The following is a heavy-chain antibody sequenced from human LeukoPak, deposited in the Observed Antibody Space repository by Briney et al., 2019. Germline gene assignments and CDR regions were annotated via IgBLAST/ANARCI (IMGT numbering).Heavy chain of an antibody. CDR1: GFTFSGHG. D-gene: IGHD3-22*01. J-gene: IGHJ4*02. CDR2: IGYDGRIA. CDR3: ARFTGGYTSGYYDY. Sequence: PGRSLRLSCAASGFTFSGHGMHWVRLAPGKGLEWVALIGYDGRIAYYADSVKGRFTISRDNSKNMLWLQMNSLRAEDTAVYCRARFTGGYTSGYYDYWGQGTLVTVSS. V-gene: IGHV3-33*01.